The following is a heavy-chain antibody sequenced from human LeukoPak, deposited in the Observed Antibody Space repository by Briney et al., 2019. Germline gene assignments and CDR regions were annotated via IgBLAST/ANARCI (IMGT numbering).Heavy chain of an antibody. Sequence: GASVKVSCKASGGTSSSYAISWVRQAPGQGLEWMGGIIPIFGTANYAQKLQGRVTMTTDTSTSTAYMELRSLRSDDTAVYYCARGTNWFDPWGQGTLVTVSS. J-gene: IGHJ5*02. CDR2: IIPIFGTA. V-gene: IGHV1-69*05. CDR1: GGTSSSYA. CDR3: ARGTNWFDP.